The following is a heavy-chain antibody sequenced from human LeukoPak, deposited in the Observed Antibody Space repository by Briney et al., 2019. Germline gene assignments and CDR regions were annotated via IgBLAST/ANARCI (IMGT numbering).Heavy chain of an antibody. CDR3: ARHQREVVVAATIDY. CDR2: INHSGST. J-gene: IGHJ4*02. D-gene: IGHD2-15*01. Sequence: SETLSLTCAVYGGSFSGYYWSWIRQPPGKGREWIGEINHSGSTNYNPSLKSRVTISVDTSKNQFSLKLSSVTAADTAVYYCARHQREVVVAATIDYWGQGTLVTVSS. V-gene: IGHV4-34*01. CDR1: GGSFSGYY.